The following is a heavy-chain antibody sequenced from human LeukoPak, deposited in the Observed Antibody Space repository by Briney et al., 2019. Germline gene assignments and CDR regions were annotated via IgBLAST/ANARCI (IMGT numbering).Heavy chain of an antibody. CDR2: INHSGST. CDR1: GGSFSGYY. Sequence: KPSEALSLTCAVYGGSFSGYYWSWIRQPPGKGLEWIGEINHSGSTNYNPSLKSRVTISVDTSKNQFSLKLSSVTAADTAVYYCARVRRTRAFDYWGQGTLVTVSS. D-gene: IGHD1-14*01. CDR3: ARVRRTRAFDY. J-gene: IGHJ4*02. V-gene: IGHV4-34*01.